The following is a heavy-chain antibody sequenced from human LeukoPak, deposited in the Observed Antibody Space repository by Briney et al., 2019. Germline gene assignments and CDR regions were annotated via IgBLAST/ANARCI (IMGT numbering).Heavy chain of an antibody. D-gene: IGHD2-15*01. J-gene: IGHJ5*02. Sequence: ASVKVSCKVSGYTFTDYYMHWVQQAPGKGVEWMGLVDPEDGETIYAEKLQGRVTMTRDTSTSTVYMELSRLRSGDTAVYYCARVPSACSGGSCSKYTWFDPWGQGALVTVSS. V-gene: IGHV1-69-2*01. CDR2: VDPEDGET. CDR1: GYTFTDYY. CDR3: ARVPSACSGGSCSKYTWFDP.